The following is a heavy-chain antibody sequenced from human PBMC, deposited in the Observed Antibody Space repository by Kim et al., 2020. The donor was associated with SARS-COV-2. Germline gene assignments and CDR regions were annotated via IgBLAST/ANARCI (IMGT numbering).Heavy chain of an antibody. D-gene: IGHD5-18*01. CDR2: IYYSGSS. V-gene: IGHV4-31*01. CDR3: ASKCGYSYAVSRSYY. Sequence: SETLSLTCTVSGGTISSGGYYWSCLRQHTGMGLEWIRYIYYSGSSYYNPSLKRLVTTSVDTTKNQFSLKLSSVTAAATAEYYSASKCGYSYAVSRSYY. J-gene: IGHJ6*03. CDR1: GGTISSGGYY.